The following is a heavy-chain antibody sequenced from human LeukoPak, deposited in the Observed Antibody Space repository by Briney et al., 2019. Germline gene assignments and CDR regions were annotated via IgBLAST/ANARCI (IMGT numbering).Heavy chain of an antibody. CDR1: GGSISSYY. CDR3: ASGSGTGGNALFDY. Sequence: SETLSLTCTVSGGSISSYYWSWIRQPPGKGLEWIGYIYYSGSTNYNPSLKSRVTISVDTSKNHFSLKLSSVTAADTAVYYCASGSGTGGNALFDYWGQGTLVTVSS. D-gene: IGHD4-23*01. CDR2: IYYSGST. J-gene: IGHJ4*02. V-gene: IGHV4-59*01.